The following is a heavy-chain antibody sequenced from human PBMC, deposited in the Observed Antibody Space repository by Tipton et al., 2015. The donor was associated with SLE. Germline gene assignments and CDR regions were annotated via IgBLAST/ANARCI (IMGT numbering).Heavy chain of an antibody. CDR2: IYYSGST. CDR3: ARSSPADY. J-gene: IGHJ4*02. CDR1: GGSISSHY. Sequence: TLSLTCTVSGGSISSHYWGWIRQPPGKGLEWIGSIYYSGSTYYNPSLKSRVTISVDTSKNQFSLKLSSVTAADTAVYYCARSSPADYWGQGTLVTVSS. V-gene: IGHV4-39*07.